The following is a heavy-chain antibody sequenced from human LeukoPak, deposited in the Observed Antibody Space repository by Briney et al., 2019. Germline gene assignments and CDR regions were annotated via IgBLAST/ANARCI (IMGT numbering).Heavy chain of an antibody. J-gene: IGHJ4*02. CDR1: GCSINSGNYY. CDR3: AREGAGYY. D-gene: IGHD1-26*01. V-gene: IGHV4-61*02. Sequence: SETLSLTCTVSGCSINSGNYYWNWIRQPAGKGLEWIGRIYTNGGIMYNPSLKSRVAISMDTSKNQFSLDLNSVTAADTAMYYCAREGAGYYWGQGTLVTVSS. CDR2: IYTNGGI.